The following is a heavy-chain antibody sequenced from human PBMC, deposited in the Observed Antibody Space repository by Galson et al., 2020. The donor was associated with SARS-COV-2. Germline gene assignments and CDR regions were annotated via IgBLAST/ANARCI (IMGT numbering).Heavy chain of an antibody. V-gene: IGHV1-69*10. CDR2: IIPILGIA. Sequence: SVKVSCKASGGTFSSYAISWVRQAPGQGLEWMGGIIPILGIANYAQKFQGRVTITADKSTSTAYMELSSLRSEDTAVYYCARGKFAVPAAILAHYYYYMDVWGKGTTVTVSS. J-gene: IGHJ6*03. CDR1: GGTFSSYA. D-gene: IGHD2-2*02. CDR3: ARGKFAVPAAILAHYYYYMDV.